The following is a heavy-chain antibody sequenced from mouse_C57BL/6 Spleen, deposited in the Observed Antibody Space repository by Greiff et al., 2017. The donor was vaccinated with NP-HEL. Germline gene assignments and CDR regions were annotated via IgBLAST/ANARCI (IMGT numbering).Heavy chain of an antibody. D-gene: IGHD3-2*02. J-gene: IGHJ2*01. CDR3: ARVSSGPGYFDY. V-gene: IGHV5-16*01. Sequence: EVKLVESEGGLVQPGSSMKLSCTASGFTFSDYYMAWVRQVPEKGLEWVANINYDGSSTYYLDSLKSRFIISRDNAKNILYLQMSSLKSEDTATYYCARVSSGPGYFDYWGQGTTLTVSS. CDR1: GFTFSDYY. CDR2: INYDGSST.